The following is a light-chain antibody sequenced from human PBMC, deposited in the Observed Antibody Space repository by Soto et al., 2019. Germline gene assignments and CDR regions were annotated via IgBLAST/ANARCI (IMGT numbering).Light chain of an antibody. Sequence: DIQMPQSPSSLSASLGDRVTITCRARQGICVYLAWFQQKPGNAPKLLIYAASTLQSGVPSRFSGSGSGTDFTLTVSSLQPEDVATYYCQKYNSAPLTFGGGTRVEIK. CDR2: AAS. J-gene: IGKJ4*01. CDR1: QGICVY. CDR3: QKYNSAPLT. V-gene: IGKV1-27*01.